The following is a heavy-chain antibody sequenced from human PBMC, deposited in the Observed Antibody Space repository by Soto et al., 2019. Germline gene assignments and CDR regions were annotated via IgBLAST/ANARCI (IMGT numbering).Heavy chain of an antibody. Sequence: EVQLLESGGGLVQPGGSLRLSCAASGFTFSSYGMSWVRQAPGKGREWVSTISGSGGRTYYADSVKGRFTISRDNSKNTLYLQMNSLRADDTAVYYCAKTGRLNEMVYYYYMDVWGKGTTVTVSS. V-gene: IGHV3-23*01. CDR2: ISGSGGRT. J-gene: IGHJ6*03. CDR3: AKTGRLNEMVYYYYMDV. CDR1: GFTFSSYG. D-gene: IGHD1-1*01.